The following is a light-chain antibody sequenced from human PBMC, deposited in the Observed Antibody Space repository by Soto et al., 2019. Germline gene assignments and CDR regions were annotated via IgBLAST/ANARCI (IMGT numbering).Light chain of an antibody. CDR2: LNSDGSH. CDR3: QTWGTGIQV. Sequence: QLVLTQSPSASASPGASVKLTCTLSSGHSSYAIAWHQQQPEKGPRYLMKLNSDGSHSKGDGIPDRFSGSSSGAVRYLTISSLQSEDEADYYCQTWGTGIQVFGGGTKLTV. J-gene: IGLJ3*02. V-gene: IGLV4-69*01. CDR1: SGHSSYA.